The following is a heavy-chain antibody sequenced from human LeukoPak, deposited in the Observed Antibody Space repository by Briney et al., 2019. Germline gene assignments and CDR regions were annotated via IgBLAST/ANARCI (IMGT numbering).Heavy chain of an antibody. J-gene: IGHJ4*02. D-gene: IGHD1-1*01. V-gene: IGHV3-23*01. CDR3: ATVSEY. Sequence: PGGSLRLSCAASGFTFANYAMSWVRQAPGKGLEWVSAITGSGGSTYYADSVKGRFTISRDNAKNTVYLQMNGLRAEDTTVYYCATVSEYWGQGTLVTVSS. CDR1: GFTFANYA. CDR2: ITGSGGST.